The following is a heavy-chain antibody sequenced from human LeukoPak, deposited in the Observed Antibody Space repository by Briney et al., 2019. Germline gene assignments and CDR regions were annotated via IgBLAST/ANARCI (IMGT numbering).Heavy chain of an antibody. CDR3: ARGDDYKSTLFDY. V-gene: IGHV4-59*01. CDR1: GASITRYF. CDR2: ISSGGST. J-gene: IGHJ4*02. Sequence: SQTLSLTCTVSGASITRYFWNWIRQPPGKELEWIGYISSGGSTNYNPSLKSRVTISIDTSKNQFSLKLTSATAADTAVYYCARGDDYKSTLFDYWGQGTLVTVSS. D-gene: IGHD5-12*01.